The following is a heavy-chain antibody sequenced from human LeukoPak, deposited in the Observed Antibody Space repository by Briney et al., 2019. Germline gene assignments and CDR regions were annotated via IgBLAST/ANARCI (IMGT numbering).Heavy chain of an antibody. J-gene: IGHJ1*01. D-gene: IGHD6-19*01. CDR2: ISNNGGST. CDR3: ARVDSGSACAS. V-gene: IGHV3-64*01. CDR1: GFTFSSYS. Sequence: HSGGSLRLSCAASGFTFSSYSMNWVRQAPGKGLEFVSAISNNGGSTYYANSVKGRFTISRDISKNTLYLQMGSLRPEDMAVYYCARVDSGSACASWGQGILVTVSS.